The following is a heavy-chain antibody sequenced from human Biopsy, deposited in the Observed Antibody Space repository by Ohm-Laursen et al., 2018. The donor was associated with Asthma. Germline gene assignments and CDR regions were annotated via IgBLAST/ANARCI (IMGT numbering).Heavy chain of an antibody. V-gene: IGHV3-11*01. Sequence: SLRFSCTASGFSFSDYYMTWMRQAPGKGLEWVSSISSSGSTTYPAESLKGRFTISRDNAQKSLFLQMGSLRAEDTAVYYCARGDSSGWSQYYFDYWGQGTLVTVSS. D-gene: IGHD6-19*01. CDR3: ARGDSSGWSQYYFDY. CDR2: ISSSGSTT. CDR1: GFSFSDYY. J-gene: IGHJ4*02.